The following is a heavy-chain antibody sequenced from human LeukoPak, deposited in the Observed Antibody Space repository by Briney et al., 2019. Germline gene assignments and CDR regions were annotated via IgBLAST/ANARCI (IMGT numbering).Heavy chain of an antibody. CDR3: ARDEGSGWYFAFDI. V-gene: IGHV4-61*02. CDR1: GGSISSSLYY. J-gene: IGHJ3*02. D-gene: IGHD6-19*01. CDR2: IYTSGST. Sequence: PSETLSLTCTVSGGSISSSLYYWSWIRQPAGKGLEWIGRIYTSGSTNYNPSLKSRVTISVDTSKNQFSLKLSSVTAADTAVYYCARDEGSGWYFAFDIWGQGTMVTVSS.